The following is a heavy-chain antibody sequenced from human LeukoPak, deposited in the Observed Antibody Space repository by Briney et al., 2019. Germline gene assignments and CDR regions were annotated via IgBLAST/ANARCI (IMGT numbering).Heavy chain of an antibody. Sequence: KPGESPKISCKGSGYSFTSYWIGWVRQMPGKGLEWMGIIYPGDSDTRYSPSFQGQVTISADKSISTAYLQWSSLKASDTAMYYCARRYYDILTGYYIDYWGQGTLVTVSS. CDR3: ARRYYDILTGYYIDY. J-gene: IGHJ4*02. CDR2: IYPGDSDT. D-gene: IGHD3-9*01. V-gene: IGHV5-51*03. CDR1: GYSFTSYW.